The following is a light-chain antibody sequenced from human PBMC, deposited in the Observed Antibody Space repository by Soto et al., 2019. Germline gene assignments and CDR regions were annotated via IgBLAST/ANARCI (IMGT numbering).Light chain of an antibody. CDR2: GAS. V-gene: IGKV3-20*01. CDR3: QQYGSSPWT. Sequence: ILLTQSPGTLSLSPGERATLSCRASQSVSSSCLAWYKQKPGQAPRLLMFGASSRATGIPDRFSGSGSGTEFTLTISRLQPEDFEVYYCQQYGSSPWTFGQGTKVDIK. CDR1: QSVSSSC. J-gene: IGKJ1*01.